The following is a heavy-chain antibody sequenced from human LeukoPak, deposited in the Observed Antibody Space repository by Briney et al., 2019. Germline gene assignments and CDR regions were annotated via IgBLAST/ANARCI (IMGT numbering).Heavy chain of an antibody. CDR1: GFTVSNNY. D-gene: IGHD1-26*01. CDR2: IYSGGST. V-gene: IGHV3-66*01. CDR3: AREVGTPQAFDI. J-gene: IGHJ3*02. Sequence: GGSLRLSCVVSGFTVSNNYMSWVRQAPRKGLEWVSLIYSGGSTYYADSVKGRFTISRDNAKNSLYLQMNSLNAEDTAIYYCAREVGTPQAFDIWGQGAMVTVSS.